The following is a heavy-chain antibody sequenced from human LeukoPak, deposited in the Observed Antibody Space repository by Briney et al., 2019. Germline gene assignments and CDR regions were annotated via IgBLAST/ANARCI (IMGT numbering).Heavy chain of an antibody. V-gene: IGHV3-9*03. CDR3: AKSYTSMASWGAFDF. D-gene: IGHD3-16*01. J-gene: IGHJ3*01. CDR1: GFTLDDYA. CDR2: ITWNSGNI. Sequence: GGSLRLSCAASGFTLDDYAMHWVRQAPGKGLEWVSGITWNSGNIVYADSVKGRLTISRDNAKNSLYLQMSSLRAEDMALYYCAKSYTSMASWGAFDFWGQGTMVTVSS.